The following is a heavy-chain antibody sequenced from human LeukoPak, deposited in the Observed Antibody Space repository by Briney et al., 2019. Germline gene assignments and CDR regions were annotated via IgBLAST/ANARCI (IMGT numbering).Heavy chain of an antibody. V-gene: IGHV4-31*03. CDR2: IYYSGST. J-gene: IGHJ4*02. CDR1: GGSISSGGYY. CDR3: AGAFSGSYYSFFDY. Sequence: SQTLSLTCTVSGGSISSGGYYWSWIRQHPGKGLEWIGYIYYSGSTYYNPSLKSRVTISVDTSKNQFSLKLSSVTAADTAVYYCAGAFSGSYYSFFDYWGQGTLVTVSS. D-gene: IGHD1-26*01.